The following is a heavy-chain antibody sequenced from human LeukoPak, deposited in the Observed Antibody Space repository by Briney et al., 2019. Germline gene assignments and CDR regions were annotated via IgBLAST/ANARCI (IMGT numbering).Heavy chain of an antibody. CDR2: ISYDGSNK. V-gene: IGHV3-30*04. J-gene: IGHJ6*03. Sequence: GGSLRLSCAASGFTFSSYAMHWVRQAPGKGLEWVAVISYDGSNKYYADSVKGRFTISRDNSKNTLYLQMNSLRAEDTAVYYCATGADYYGSGSLRAYYYYYYMDVWGKGTTVTISS. D-gene: IGHD3-10*01. CDR1: GFTFSSYA. CDR3: ATGADYYGSGSLRAYYYYYYMDV.